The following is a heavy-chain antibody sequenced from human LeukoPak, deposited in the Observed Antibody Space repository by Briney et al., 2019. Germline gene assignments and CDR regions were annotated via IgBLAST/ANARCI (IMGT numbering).Heavy chain of an antibody. CDR2: IWYDGSNK. D-gene: IGHD3-22*01. CDR3: ARDGYYYDSSGLDY. CDR1: GFTFSSYG. Sequence: GRSLRLSCAASGFTFSSYGMHWVRQAPGKGLEWVAVIWYDGSNKYYADSVKGRFTISRDNSKNTLYLQMNSLRAEDTAVYYYARDGYYYDSSGLDYWGQGTLVTVSS. J-gene: IGHJ4*02. V-gene: IGHV3-33*01.